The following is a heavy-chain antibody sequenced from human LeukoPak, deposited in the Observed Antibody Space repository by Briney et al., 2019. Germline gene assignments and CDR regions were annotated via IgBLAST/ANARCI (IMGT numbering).Heavy chain of an antibody. Sequence: ASVKVSCKSSGFTFADEYIHWVRQAPGQGLEWMGWINPYSGAINYAQKFQGRVTLTRDTSISTAYMELSRLTSGDTAVYYCARDPKSQLLLDYWGQGTLVTVSS. CDR2: INPYSGAI. CDR3: ARDPKSQLLLDY. CDR1: GFTFADEY. D-gene: IGHD2-2*01. V-gene: IGHV1-2*02. J-gene: IGHJ4*02.